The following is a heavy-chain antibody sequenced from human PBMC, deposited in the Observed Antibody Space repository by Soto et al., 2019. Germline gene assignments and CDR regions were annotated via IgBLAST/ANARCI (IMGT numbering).Heavy chain of an antibody. D-gene: IGHD3-10*01. V-gene: IGHV3-53*01. CDR1: GFTVGNNY. Sequence: EVQLVESGGGLIQPGGSLKLSCAASGFTVGNNYMSWVRQAPGKGLEWVSLIYSTGTTKYADSVKGRFTVSRDNARNTLYLQMNSLRAEDTAVYYCAKDGRGSGSPYTSFGYWGQGTLVTVSS. CDR3: AKDGRGSGSPYTSFGY. CDR2: IYSTGTT. J-gene: IGHJ4*02.